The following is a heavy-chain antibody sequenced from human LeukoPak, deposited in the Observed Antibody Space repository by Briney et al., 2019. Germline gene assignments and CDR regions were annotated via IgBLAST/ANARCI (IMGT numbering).Heavy chain of an antibody. D-gene: IGHD5-24*01. Sequence: PGGSLRPSCVASGFPFSSYWMTWVRQAPGKGLEWVANIKQDGSKKSYVDSVKGRFTISRDNAKNSLYLQMNSLRAEDTAIYYCTRVGYIDEGIHYWGQGTLVTVSS. CDR1: GFPFSSYW. J-gene: IGHJ4*02. CDR3: TRVGYIDEGIHY. V-gene: IGHV3-7*04. CDR2: IKQDGSKK.